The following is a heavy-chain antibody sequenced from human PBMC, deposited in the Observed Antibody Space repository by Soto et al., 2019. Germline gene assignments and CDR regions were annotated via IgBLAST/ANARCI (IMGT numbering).Heavy chain of an antibody. CDR1: GFTFSSYG. D-gene: IGHD1-26*01. V-gene: IGHV3-33*01. CDR2: IWHDGSNK. Sequence: GGSLRLSCAASGFTFSSYGMHWVRQAPDKGLEWVAVIWHDGSNKYYADSVKGRFTISRDNSKNTLYLQMNSLRAEDTAVYYCARDSYSGSYYFDYWGQGTLVTVSS. J-gene: IGHJ4*02. CDR3: ARDSYSGSYYFDY.